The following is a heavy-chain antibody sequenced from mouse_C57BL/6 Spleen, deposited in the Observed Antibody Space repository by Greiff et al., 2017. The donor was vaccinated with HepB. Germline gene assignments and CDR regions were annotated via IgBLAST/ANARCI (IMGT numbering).Heavy chain of an antibody. CDR3: TRDPTVVATDYAMDY. D-gene: IGHD1-1*01. V-gene: IGHV5-9-1*02. CDR2: ISSGGDYI. J-gene: IGHJ4*01. Sequence: EVMLVESGEGLVKPGGSLKLSCAASGFTFSSYAMSWVRQTPEKRLEWVAYISSGGDYIYYADTVKGRFTISRDNARNTLYLQMSSLKSEDTAMYYCTRDPTVVATDYAMDYWGQGTSVTVSS. CDR1: GFTFSSYA.